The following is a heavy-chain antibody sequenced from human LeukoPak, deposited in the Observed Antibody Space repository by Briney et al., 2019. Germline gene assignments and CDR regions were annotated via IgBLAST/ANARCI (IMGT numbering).Heavy chain of an antibody. Sequence: GGSLRLSCTASGFTFSSYSLNWVRQAPGKGLEWVSSVSTGSNYIYYADSVKGRFTISRDNSKNTLYLQMNSLRAEDTAVYYCAKDKELSSGGPFDPWGQGTLVTVSS. CDR2: VSTGSNYI. J-gene: IGHJ5*02. D-gene: IGHD6-19*01. CDR1: GFTFSSYS. CDR3: AKDKELSSGGPFDP. V-gene: IGHV3-21*04.